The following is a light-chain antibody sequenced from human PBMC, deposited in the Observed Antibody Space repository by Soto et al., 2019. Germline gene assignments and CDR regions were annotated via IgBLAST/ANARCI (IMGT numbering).Light chain of an antibody. V-gene: IGKV3-11*01. Sequence: EIVLTQSPATLSLSPGERATLSCRASQSVSNYLTWYQHKPGQAPRLLIYDASKKPTDIPARFSGSGSGTDFTLTISSLEPEDFAVYYCQHRINWPWTFGQGTNVEIK. CDR3: QHRINWPWT. CDR1: QSVSNY. CDR2: DAS. J-gene: IGKJ1*01.